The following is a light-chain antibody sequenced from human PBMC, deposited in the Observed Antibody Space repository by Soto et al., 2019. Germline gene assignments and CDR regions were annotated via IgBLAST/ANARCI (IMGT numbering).Light chain of an antibody. V-gene: IGKV2-30*01. CDR3: MQNTRCVYT. J-gene: IGKJ2*01. CDR1: QSLVFSDGDVY. CDR2: KVS. Sequence: DVVMTQSPLSLAVSLGQTASISCRSSQSLVFSDGDVYLNWFHQRPGQSPRRLIYKVSNRDSGVPERFSGSGSGTDFTLKISRVEAEDIGVYYCMQNTRCVYTFVKGTKLEIK.